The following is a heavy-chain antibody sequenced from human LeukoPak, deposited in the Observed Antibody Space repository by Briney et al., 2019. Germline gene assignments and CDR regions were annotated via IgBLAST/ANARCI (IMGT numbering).Heavy chain of an antibody. CDR1: GFTFSSNA. V-gene: IGHV4-34*01. Sequence: GSLRLSCAASGFTFSSNAMSWVRQPPGKGLEWIGEINHSGSTNYNPSLKSRVTISVDTSKNQFSLKLSSVTAAGTAVYYCARGSQSLGYCSGGSCRAKIFDYWGQGTLVTVSS. D-gene: IGHD2-15*01. CDR3: ARGSQSLGYCSGGSCRAKIFDY. CDR2: INHSGST. J-gene: IGHJ4*02.